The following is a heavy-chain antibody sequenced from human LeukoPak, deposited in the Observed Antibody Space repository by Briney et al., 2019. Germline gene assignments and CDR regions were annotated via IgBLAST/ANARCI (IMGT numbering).Heavy chain of an antibody. CDR2: ISGSGSYI. CDR1: GFIFSSYA. Sequence: GGSLRLSCAASGFIFSSYAMNWVRQAPGKGLEWVSSISGSGSYIHYADSMKGRFTISRDNAKKSVYLHMSRLRAEDTAVYYCARGLGSGDYVENAFDFWGRGTTVSVS. CDR3: ARGLGSGDYVENAFDF. V-gene: IGHV3-21*01. D-gene: IGHD4-17*01. J-gene: IGHJ3*01.